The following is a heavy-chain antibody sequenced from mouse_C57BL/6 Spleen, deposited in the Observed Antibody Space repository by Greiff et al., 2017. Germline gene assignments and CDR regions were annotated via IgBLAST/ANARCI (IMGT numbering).Heavy chain of an antibody. CDR2: IYPGDGDT. CDR1: GYAFSSSW. Sequence: QVHVKQSGPELVKPGASVKISCKASGYAFSSSWMNWVKQRPGKGLEWIGRIYPGDGDTNYNGKFKGKATLTADKSSSTAYMQLSSLTSEDSAVYVCARSAYDYDGGYWYFDVWGTGTTVTVSS. CDR3: ARSAYDYDGGYWYFDV. J-gene: IGHJ1*03. V-gene: IGHV1-82*01. D-gene: IGHD2-4*01.